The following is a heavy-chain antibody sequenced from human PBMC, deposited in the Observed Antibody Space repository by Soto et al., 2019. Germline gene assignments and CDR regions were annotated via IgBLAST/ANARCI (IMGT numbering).Heavy chain of an antibody. J-gene: IGHJ1*01. V-gene: IGHV3-30*03. CDR2: ISYDGSNK. D-gene: IGHD6-13*01. CDR3: ARAQQLVRKGYFQH. CDR1: GFTFSNYG. Sequence: QVQLVESGGGVVQPGRSLRLSCAVSGFTFSNYGMYWVRQAPGKGLEWVAVISYDGSNKYYADSVKGRFTISRDNSKNTLYLQMNSLRAEDTAVYYCARAQQLVRKGYFQHWGQGTLVTVSS.